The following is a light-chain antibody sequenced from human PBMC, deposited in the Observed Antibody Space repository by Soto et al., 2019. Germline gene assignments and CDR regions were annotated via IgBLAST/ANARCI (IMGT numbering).Light chain of an antibody. CDR2: GAS. CDR3: QQYGSSPYT. J-gene: IGKJ2*01. Sequence: DIQMTQSPSTLSASVGDRVSITCRASQSISSWLAWYQQRPGQAPHLLIYGASSRATGIPDRFSGSGSGTDFTLTISRLEPEDFAVYYCQQYGSSPYTFGQGTKLEIK. CDR1: QSISSW. V-gene: IGKV1-5*01.